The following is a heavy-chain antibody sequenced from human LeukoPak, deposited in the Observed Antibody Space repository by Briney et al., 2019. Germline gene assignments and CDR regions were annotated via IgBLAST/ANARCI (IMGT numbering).Heavy chain of an antibody. D-gene: IGHD3-22*01. J-gene: IGHJ4*02. CDR1: GFTFSSYW. Sequence: GGSLRLSCAASGFTFSSYWVHWVRQAPGKGLVWVSRINSDGSSTSYADSVKGRFTISRDNAKNTLYLQMNSLRAEDTAVYYCARVVDDSSGYYAYDIDYWGQGTLVTVSS. V-gene: IGHV3-74*01. CDR2: INSDGSST. CDR3: ARVVDDSSGYYAYDIDY.